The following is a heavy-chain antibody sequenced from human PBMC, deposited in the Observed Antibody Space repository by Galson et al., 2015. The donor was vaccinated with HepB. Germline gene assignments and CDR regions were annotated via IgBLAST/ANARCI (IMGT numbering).Heavy chain of an antibody. CDR3: AREYGSGSYYPFDY. D-gene: IGHD3-10*01. V-gene: IGHV3-20*04. Sequence: SLSPSCEAPELPFIDYAMGWVRKAPGKGLEWVSGINWNGGSTGYADSVKGRFTISRDNAKNSLYLQMNSLRAEDTALYYCAREYGSGSYYPFDYWGQGTLVTVSS. CDR1: ELPFIDYA. J-gene: IGHJ4*02. CDR2: INWNGGST.